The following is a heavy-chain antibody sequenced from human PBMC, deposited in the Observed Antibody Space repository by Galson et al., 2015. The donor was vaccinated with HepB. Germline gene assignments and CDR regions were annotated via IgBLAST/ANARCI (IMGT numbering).Heavy chain of an antibody. D-gene: IGHD5-12*01. CDR3: ARPYAFSGSFHFDY. V-gene: IGHV5-51*01. CDR1: GYTFTNYW. J-gene: IGHJ4*02. Sequence: QSGAEVKNPGDSLKISCKGSGYTFTNYWIGWVRQMPGKGLEWMGILYPGGSEIRYSPSFQGQVTISADNSNSTAYLQWNNLKASDTAIYYCARPYAFSGSFHFDYWGQGTPVTVSS. CDR2: LYPGGSEI.